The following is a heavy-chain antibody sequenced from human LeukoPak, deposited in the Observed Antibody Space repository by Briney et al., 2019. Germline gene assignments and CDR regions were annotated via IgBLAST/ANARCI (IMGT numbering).Heavy chain of an antibody. V-gene: IGHV4-39*07. CDR3: ARDQSIAAAGT. Sequence: TSETLSLTCTVSGGSISSSSYYWGWIRQPPGKGLEWIGSIYYSGSTYYNPSLKSRVTISVDTSKNQFSLKLSSVTAADTAVYYCARDQSIAAAGTWGQGTLVTVSS. CDR2: IYYSGST. J-gene: IGHJ5*02. CDR1: GGSISSSSYY. D-gene: IGHD6-13*01.